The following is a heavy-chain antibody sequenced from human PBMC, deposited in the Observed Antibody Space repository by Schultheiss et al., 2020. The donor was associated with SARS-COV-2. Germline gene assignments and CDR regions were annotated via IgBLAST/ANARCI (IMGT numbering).Heavy chain of an antibody. D-gene: IGHD2-21*01. J-gene: IGHJ4*02. CDR2: IYHSGST. CDR3: ARRGWGLAY. V-gene: IGHV4-30-2*01. CDR1: GGSISSGGYS. Sequence: SETLSLTCAVSGGSISSGGYSWSWIRQPPGKGLEWIGYIYHSGSTYYNPSLKSRVTISVDRSKNQFSLKLSSVTAADTAVYYCARRGWGLAYWGQGTLVTVSS.